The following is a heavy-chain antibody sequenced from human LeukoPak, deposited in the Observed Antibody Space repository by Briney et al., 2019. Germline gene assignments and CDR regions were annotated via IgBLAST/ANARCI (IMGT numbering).Heavy chain of an antibody. V-gene: IGHV1-24*01. CDR1: GYTLTELS. D-gene: IGHD4-23*01. Sequence: ASVKVSCKVSGYTLTELSMHWVRQAPGKGLEWVGGFDPEDGETIYAQKFQGRVTMSEDTSTDTAYMELGSLRSEDTAVYYCATSVRGDNAFWGQGTLVTVSS. J-gene: IGHJ4*02. CDR3: ATSVRGDNAF. CDR2: FDPEDGET.